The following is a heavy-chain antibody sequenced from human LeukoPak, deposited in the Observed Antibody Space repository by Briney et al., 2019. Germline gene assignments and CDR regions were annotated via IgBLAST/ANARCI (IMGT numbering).Heavy chain of an antibody. D-gene: IGHD2-2*02. Sequence: GGSLRLSCAASGFTFSGSALHWVRQASGKGLEWVGRIRSTANGYATAYAASVKGRFTISRDDSKNTAYLQMNSLRAEDTAVYYCAKDSLGSAIPWNYFDYWGQGTLVTVSS. CDR2: IRSTANGYAT. CDR1: GFTFSGSA. V-gene: IGHV3-73*01. CDR3: AKDSLGSAIPWNYFDY. J-gene: IGHJ4*02.